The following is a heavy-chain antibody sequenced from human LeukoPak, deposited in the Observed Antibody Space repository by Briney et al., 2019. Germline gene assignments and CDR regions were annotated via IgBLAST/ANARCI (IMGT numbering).Heavy chain of an antibody. V-gene: IGHV4-34*01. J-gene: IGHJ4*02. CDR3: ARRDYRKRMDY. CDR2: INHSGST. D-gene: IGHD1-14*01. CDR1: GGSFSGYY. Sequence: SETLSLTCAVYGGSFSGYYWSWTRQPPGKGLEWIGEINHSGSTNYNSSLKSRVTISVDTSKNQFSLKLSSVTAADTAVYYCARRDYRKRMDYWGQGTLVTVSS.